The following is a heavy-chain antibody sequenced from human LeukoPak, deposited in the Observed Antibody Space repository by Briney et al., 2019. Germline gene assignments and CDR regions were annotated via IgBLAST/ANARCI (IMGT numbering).Heavy chain of an antibody. CDR2: ISVYNGNT. CDR3: ARDPRYCSSTSCLNWFDP. J-gene: IGHJ5*02. D-gene: IGHD2-2*01. V-gene: IGHV1-18*01. CDR1: GYTFINYG. Sequence: ASVKVSCKASGYTFINYGISWVRQAPGQGLEWMGWISVYNGNTNYAQKLQGRVTMTTDRSTSTAYMELRSLRSDDTAVYYCARDPRYCSSTSCLNWFDPWGQGTLVTVSS.